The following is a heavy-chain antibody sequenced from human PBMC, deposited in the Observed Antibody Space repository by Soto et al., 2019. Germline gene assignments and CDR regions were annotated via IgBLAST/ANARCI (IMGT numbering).Heavy chain of an antibody. V-gene: IGHV4-59*01. CDR1: GDSITSYY. D-gene: IGHD6-6*01. CDR2: THHTGGA. CDR3: ARGGESTSSHHVRAGDI. J-gene: IGHJ3*02. Sequence: SGTLSLTCTVSGDSITSYYWNWIRQPPGKELEWVGFTHHTGGAMYSPAFRSRVTMSVDTSKSPFSLRLSSVTAADTAVYFCARGGESTSSHHVRAGDIWGQGAMVTVS.